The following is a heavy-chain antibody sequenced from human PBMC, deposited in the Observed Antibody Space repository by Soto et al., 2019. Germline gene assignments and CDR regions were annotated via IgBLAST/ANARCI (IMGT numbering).Heavy chain of an antibody. Sequence: LRLSCAASRFPFSIYAMHWVRQAPGKGPEWVAVISYDGSNEYLADSVKGRFTISRDNSKNTLYLQMNSLRAEDTAVYYCAKELGLLGWYFDLWGRGTLVTVSS. D-gene: IGHD1-7*01. J-gene: IGHJ2*01. CDR3: AKELGLLGWYFDL. CDR1: RFPFSIYA. V-gene: IGHV3-30-3*01. CDR2: ISYDGSNE.